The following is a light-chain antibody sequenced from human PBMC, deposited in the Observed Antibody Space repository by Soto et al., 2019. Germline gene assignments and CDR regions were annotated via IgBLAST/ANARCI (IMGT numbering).Light chain of an antibody. CDR1: SSKNGSNT. CDR3: AAWDDSLNGSV. J-gene: IGLJ1*01. V-gene: IGLV1-44*01. CDR2: SNN. Sequence: QSVLTQPPSASGSPGQRVTISCSGSSSKNGSNTVNWYQQLPGTAPKLLIYSNNQRPSGVPDRFSGYKSGTSASLAISGLQSLDEADYYCAAWDDSLNGSVFGTGTKVPVL.